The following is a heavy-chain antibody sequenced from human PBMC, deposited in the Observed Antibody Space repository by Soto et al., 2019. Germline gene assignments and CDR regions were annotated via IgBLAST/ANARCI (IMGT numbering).Heavy chain of an antibody. Sequence: QVQLQQWGAGLLKPSETLSLTCAVYGGSFSGYYWSWIRQPPGKGLEWIGEINHSGSTNYHPSLKSRVTISVDTSKNQFSLKLSSVTAADTAVYYCARGDQIVVVPAANRLRPWYMDVWGKGTTVTVSS. D-gene: IGHD2-2*01. J-gene: IGHJ6*03. CDR3: ARGDQIVVVPAANRLRPWYMDV. V-gene: IGHV4-34*01. CDR1: GGSFSGYY. CDR2: INHSGST.